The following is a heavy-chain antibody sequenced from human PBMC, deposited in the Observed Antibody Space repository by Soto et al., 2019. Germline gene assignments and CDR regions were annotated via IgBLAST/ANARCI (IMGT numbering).Heavy chain of an antibody. CDR1: GFTFDDYA. J-gene: IGHJ4*02. D-gene: IGHD2-15*01. V-gene: IGHV3-9*01. CDR2: ISWNSGSI. CDR3: ARGRPNGYYFDY. Sequence: EVQLVESGGGLVQPGRSLRLSCAASGFTFDDYAMHWVRQAPGKGLEWVSGISWNSGSIGYADSVKGRFTISRDNAKNSLYLQMNSLRAEDTALYYCARGRPNGYYFDYWGQGTLVTVSS.